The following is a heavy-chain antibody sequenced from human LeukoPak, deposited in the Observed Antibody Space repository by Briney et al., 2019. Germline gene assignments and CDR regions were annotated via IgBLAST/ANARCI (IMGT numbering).Heavy chain of an antibody. CDR1: GFTFSSYG. CDR2: IWYDGSNK. V-gene: IGHV3-33*01. CDR3: ARVSHSSSWYLNYYYYYGMDV. J-gene: IGHJ6*02. D-gene: IGHD6-13*01. Sequence: GRSLRLSCAASGFTFSSYGMHWVRQAPGKGLEWVAVIWYDGSNKYYADSVKGRFTISRDNSKNTLYLQMNSLRAEDTAVYYCARVSHSSSWYLNYYYYYGMDVWGQGTTVTVFS.